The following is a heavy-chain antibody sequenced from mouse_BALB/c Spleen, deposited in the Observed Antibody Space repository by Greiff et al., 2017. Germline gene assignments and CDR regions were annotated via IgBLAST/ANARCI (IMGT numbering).Heavy chain of an antibody. CDR2: ISYDGSN. Sequence: EVQLQESGPGLVKPSQSLSLTCSVTGYSITSGYYWNWIRQFPGNKLEWMGYISYDGSNNYNPSLKNRISITRDTSKNQFFLKLNSVTTEDTATYYCARANSFLDYWGQGTTLTVSS. CDR1: GYSITSGYY. D-gene: IGHD1-2*01. CDR3: ARANSFLDY. V-gene: IGHV3-6*02. J-gene: IGHJ2*01.